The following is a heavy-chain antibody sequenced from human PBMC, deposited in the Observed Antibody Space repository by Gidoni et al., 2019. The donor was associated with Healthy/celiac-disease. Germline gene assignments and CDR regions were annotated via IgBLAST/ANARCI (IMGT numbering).Heavy chain of an antibody. CDR3: ARDQGQQRFDP. CDR2: SYHSGST. J-gene: IGHJ5*02. CDR1: GYSISSGYY. Sequence: QVQLQESGPGLVKPSATLSLTCAVSGYSISSGYYGGWIRQPPGKGLEWIGRSYHSGSTYYNPSLKSRVTISVDTSKNQFSLKLSSVTAADTAVYYCARDQGQQRFDPWGQGTLVTVSS. V-gene: IGHV4-38-2*02.